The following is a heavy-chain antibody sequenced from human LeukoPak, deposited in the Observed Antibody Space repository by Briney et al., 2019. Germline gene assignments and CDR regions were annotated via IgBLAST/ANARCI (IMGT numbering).Heavy chain of an antibody. CDR2: IYHSGST. D-gene: IGHD3-22*01. V-gene: IGHV4-30-2*01. J-gene: IGHJ3*02. CDR3: ARGGRITMSENAFDI. CDR1: GGSISSGGYS. Sequence: SQTLSLTCAVSGGSISSGGYSWSWIRQPPGRGLGWIGYIYHSGSTYYNPSLKSRVTISVDRSKNQFSLKLSSVTAADTAVYYCARGGRITMSENAFDIWGQGTMVTVSS.